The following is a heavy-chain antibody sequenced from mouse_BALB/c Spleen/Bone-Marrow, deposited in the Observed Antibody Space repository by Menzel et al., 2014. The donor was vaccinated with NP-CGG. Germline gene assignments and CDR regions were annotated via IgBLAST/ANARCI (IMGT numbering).Heavy chain of an antibody. V-gene: IGHV1S81*02. CDR1: GYTFTNYY. J-gene: IGHJ4*01. Sequence: QVTLKVSGAELVKPGASVKLSCRASGYTFTNYYVYWVKQRPGQGLEWIGEINPSNGGTNFNEKFKSKATLTVDKSSSTACMQLSSLTSEDSAVYYCTRLPHWGQGTSVTVSS. CDR2: INPSNGGT. D-gene: IGHD5-1*01. CDR3: TRLPH.